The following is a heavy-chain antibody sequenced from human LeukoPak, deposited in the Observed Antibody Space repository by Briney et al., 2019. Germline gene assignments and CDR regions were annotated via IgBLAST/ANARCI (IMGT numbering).Heavy chain of an antibody. V-gene: IGHV4-39*07. Sequence: TPSETLSLTCTVSGGSISSSGYYWGWIRQPPGKGLEWIGSIYHSGRTYYNPSLKSRVTISVDTSKNQISLKLNSVTAADTAVYYCARERQGLSFEYWGQGTLVTVSS. J-gene: IGHJ4*02. CDR1: GGSISSSGYY. CDR2: IYHSGRT. CDR3: ARERQGLSFEY.